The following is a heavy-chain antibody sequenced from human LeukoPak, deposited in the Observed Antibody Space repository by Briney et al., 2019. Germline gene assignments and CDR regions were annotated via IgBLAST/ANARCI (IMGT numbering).Heavy chain of an antibody. Sequence: SETLSLSCTVSGGSISSYYWSWIRQPPGMGLEWIGYIYYSGSTNYNPSLKSRVTISVDTSKNQFSLKLSSVTAADTAVYYCARVNYYGSGSYYKDWGQGTLVTVSS. CDR3: ARVNYYGSGSYYKD. CDR1: GGSISSYY. CDR2: IYYSGST. V-gene: IGHV4-59*01. J-gene: IGHJ4*02. D-gene: IGHD3-10*01.